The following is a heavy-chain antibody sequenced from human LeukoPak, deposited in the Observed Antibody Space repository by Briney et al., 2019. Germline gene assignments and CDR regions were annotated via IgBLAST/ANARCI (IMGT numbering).Heavy chain of an antibody. V-gene: IGHV3-23*01. Sequence: PGGSLRLSCAASGFTFSNYAMTWVRQAPGKGLEWVSSVSGSGGITYYADSVKGRFTISRDNSNNTLYLHMNSLRAEDTAVYYCAKGAYGMDVWGQGTTVTVSS. CDR3: AKGAYGMDV. CDR2: VSGSGGIT. CDR1: GFTFSNYA. J-gene: IGHJ6*01.